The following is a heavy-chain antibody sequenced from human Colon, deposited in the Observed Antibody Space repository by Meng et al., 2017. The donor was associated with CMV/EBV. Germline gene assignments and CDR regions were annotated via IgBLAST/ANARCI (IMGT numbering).Heavy chain of an antibody. Sequence: GGGVRKPRAHVSVAGEPTGYTCTGYCMYWVRQAPGQGHEWMSSNNPNICGTNYAQKLQGSTTMTRDTSINTAYMELSRLRSDDTAVYYCATVSGGDFDYWGQGTLVTVSS. CDR2: NNPNICGT. CDR3: ATVSGGDFDY. V-gene: IGHV1-2*02. D-gene: IGHD1-26*01. CDR1: GYTCTGYC. J-gene: IGHJ4*02.